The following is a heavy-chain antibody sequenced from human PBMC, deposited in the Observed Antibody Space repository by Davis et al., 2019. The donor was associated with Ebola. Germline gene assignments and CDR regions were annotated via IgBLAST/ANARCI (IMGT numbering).Heavy chain of an antibody. V-gene: IGHV3-7*01. CDR1: GFNFSSYW. J-gene: IGHJ2*01. CDR3: ASLIAVAGITFYWYFDL. D-gene: IGHD6-19*01. CDR2: IKQDGSEK. Sequence: GESLKIPCAASGFNFSSYWMSWVRQAPGQGLEWVANIKQDGSEKYYADSVKGRFTISRDNSKNTLYLQMNSLRAEDTAVYYCASLIAVAGITFYWYFDLWGRGTLVTVSS.